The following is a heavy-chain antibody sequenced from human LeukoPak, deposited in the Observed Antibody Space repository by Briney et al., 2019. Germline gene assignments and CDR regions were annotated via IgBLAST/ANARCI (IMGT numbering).Heavy chain of an antibody. CDR3: ASQGAPRREFDY. CDR2: INPSGGST. D-gene: IGHD1-26*01. Sequence: ASVKVSCKESGYTFTSYYMHWVRQAPGQGLEWMGIINPSGGSTSYAQKFQGRVTMTRDMSTSTVYMELSSLRSEDTAVYYCASQGAPRREFDYWGQGTLVTVSS. J-gene: IGHJ4*02. CDR1: GYTFTSYY. V-gene: IGHV1-46*01.